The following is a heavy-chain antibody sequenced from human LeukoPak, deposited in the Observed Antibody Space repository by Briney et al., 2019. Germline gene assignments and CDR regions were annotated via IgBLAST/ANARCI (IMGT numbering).Heavy chain of an antibody. Sequence: SETLSLTCTVSGGSISSGSYFWNWIRQPPGKGLQWIGCIHYSGSTNYNPSLKSRVTISVDTSKNQFSLKLGSVTAADTAVYYCARTTMVRGTYYMDVWGKGTTVAISS. J-gene: IGHJ6*03. CDR2: IHYSGST. D-gene: IGHD3-10*01. CDR3: ARTTMVRGTYYMDV. CDR1: GGSISSGSYF. V-gene: IGHV4-61*01.